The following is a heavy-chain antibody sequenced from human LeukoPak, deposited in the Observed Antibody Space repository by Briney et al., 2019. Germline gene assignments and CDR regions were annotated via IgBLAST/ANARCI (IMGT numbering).Heavy chain of an antibody. J-gene: IGHJ4*02. Sequence: GGSLRLSCAASGFTVSSNYMSWVRQAPGEGLEWVSVIYSGGGTYYADSVKGRFTISRDNSKNTLYLQMNSLRAEDTAVYYCARGPQWLVPYFDYWGQGTLVTVSS. CDR1: GFTVSSNY. V-gene: IGHV3-66*02. CDR3: ARGPQWLVPYFDY. CDR2: IYSGGGT. D-gene: IGHD6-19*01.